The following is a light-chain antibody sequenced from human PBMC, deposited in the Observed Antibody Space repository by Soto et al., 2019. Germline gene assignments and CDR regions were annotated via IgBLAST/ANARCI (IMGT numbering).Light chain of an antibody. CDR1: QSVSSNY. CDR2: GAS. CDR3: QHYGT. Sequence: EIVLTQSPGTLSLSPGERATLSCRASQSVSSNYLAWYQQKPGQAPRLLIYGASSRATGIPDRFSGSGSGTDFTLTISTLEPEDFAVYFCQHYGTFCQGTKVEIK. J-gene: IGKJ1*01. V-gene: IGKV3-20*01.